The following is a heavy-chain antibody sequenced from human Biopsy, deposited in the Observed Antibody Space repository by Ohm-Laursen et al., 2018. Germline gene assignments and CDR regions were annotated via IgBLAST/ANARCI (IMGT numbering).Heavy chain of an antibody. CDR1: EGTFSNYG. D-gene: IGHD3-3*01. CDR2: NIPILGTG. CDR3: ATPFQYYDSWGGYPPFDH. Sequence: GASVKVSCKAPEGTFSNYGVNWVRQAPGQGLEWLGGNIPILGTGNYAHQFQDRVTVVADTSTSTATMELRSLRSDDTAVYYCATPFQYYDSWGGYPPFDHWGQGTLVTVSS. J-gene: IGHJ4*02. V-gene: IGHV1-69*06.